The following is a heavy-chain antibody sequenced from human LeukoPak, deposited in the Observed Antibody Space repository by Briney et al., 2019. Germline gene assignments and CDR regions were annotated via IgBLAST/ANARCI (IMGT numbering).Heavy chain of an antibody. V-gene: IGHV4-59*12. Sequence: KTSETLSLTCTVSGGSISSFYWGWIRQPPGKGLEWIGYIYYSGSTDYNPSLNSRVTISVDTSKNQFSLKLSSVTAADTAVYYCARGSTLIRGFDYWGQGTLVTVSS. CDR2: IYYSGST. J-gene: IGHJ4*02. CDR1: GGSISSFY. D-gene: IGHD3-10*01. CDR3: ARGSTLIRGFDY.